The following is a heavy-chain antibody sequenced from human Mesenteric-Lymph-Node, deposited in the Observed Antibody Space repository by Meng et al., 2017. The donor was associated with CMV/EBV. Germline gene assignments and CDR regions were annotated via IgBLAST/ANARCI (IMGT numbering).Heavy chain of an antibody. V-gene: IGHV4-4*02. Sequence: LTFGVSGGYISSSNWWSWVRQPPGKGLEWIGEIFHSGSTNYNPSLKSRVTISVDKSKNHFSLQLSSVTAADTAIYYCSSRWTGYYVYWGQGTLVTVSS. CDR1: GGYISSSNW. CDR2: IFHSGST. D-gene: IGHD3/OR15-3a*01. CDR3: SSRWTGYYVY. J-gene: IGHJ4*02.